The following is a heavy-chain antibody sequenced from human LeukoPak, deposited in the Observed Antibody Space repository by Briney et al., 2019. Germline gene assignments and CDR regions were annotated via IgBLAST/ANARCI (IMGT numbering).Heavy chain of an antibody. J-gene: IGHJ6*03. CDR2: ISYEVSNK. CDR3: ARDGTYGSGSSYYYYYYMDV. V-gene: IGHV3-30*04. Sequence: GGSLRLSCAASGFTFSSYAMHWVRQAPGKGLEWMAVISYEVSNKYYADSVKGRFTISRDTSKNTLYLQMNSLRAEDTAVYYCARDGTYGSGSSYYYYYYMDVWGKGTPLIVSS. CDR1: GFTFSSYA. D-gene: IGHD3-10*01.